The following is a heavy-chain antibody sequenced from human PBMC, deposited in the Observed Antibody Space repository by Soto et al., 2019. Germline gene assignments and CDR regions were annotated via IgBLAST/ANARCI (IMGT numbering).Heavy chain of an antibody. Sequence: EVQLVESGGGLVQPGGSLRLSCAASGFTFSTYWMSWVRQAPGKGLEWVANIKEDGSEKYYVDSVKGRFTISRDNANNSLYLQTHSLRAEETAVYYCVRVGRVGRYSGQGTLVTVSS. CDR2: IKEDGSEK. J-gene: IGHJ4*02. CDR1: GFTFSTYW. CDR3: VRVGRVGRY. D-gene: IGHD1-26*01. V-gene: IGHV3-7*03.